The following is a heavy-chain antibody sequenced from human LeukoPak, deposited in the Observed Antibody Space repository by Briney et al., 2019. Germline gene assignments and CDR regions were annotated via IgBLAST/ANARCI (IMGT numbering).Heavy chain of an antibody. J-gene: IGHJ4*02. Sequence: SETLSLTCTVSGGSISGYAWSWIRQPPGKRLEWIGYIYDNGGTNYNPSLKSRVTISLATSKTQFSLNLKSVTAADTAVYYCARVAHDLYPYYFDSWGQGTLVTVSS. V-gene: IGHV4-59*01. CDR1: GGSISGYA. CDR3: ARVAHDLYPYYFDS. CDR2: IYDNGGT. D-gene: IGHD5/OR15-5a*01.